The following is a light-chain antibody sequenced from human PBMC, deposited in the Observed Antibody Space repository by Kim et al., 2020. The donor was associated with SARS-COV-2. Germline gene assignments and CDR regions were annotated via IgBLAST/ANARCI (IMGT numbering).Light chain of an antibody. CDR2: GAS. V-gene: IGKV3-20*01. Sequence: EIVLTQSPGTLSLSPGERATPSCRASQSVSSSYLAWYQQKPGQAPRLLIYGASSRATGIPDRFSGSGSGTDFTLTISRLEPEDFAVYYCHQYGSLPRTFGQGTKLEI. CDR3: HQYGSLPRT. CDR1: QSVSSSY. J-gene: IGKJ2*01.